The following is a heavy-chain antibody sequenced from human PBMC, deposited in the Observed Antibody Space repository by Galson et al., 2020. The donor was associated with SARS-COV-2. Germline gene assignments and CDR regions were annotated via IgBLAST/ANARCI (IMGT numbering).Heavy chain of an antibody. J-gene: IGHJ4*02. CDR2: IDDSGTT. V-gene: IGHV4-31*03. CDR3: ARDRGRLELWKTGGGFDY. D-gene: IGHD3-10*01. CDR1: GGSISNGGYH. Sequence: ASETLSLTCTVSGGSISNGGYHWNWIRQPPGKGLEWIGDIDDSGTTHYNPSLKSRVTISVDTSKNQFSLKLSSVTAADTAVYYCARDRGRLELWKTGGGFDYWGQGTLGTGSS.